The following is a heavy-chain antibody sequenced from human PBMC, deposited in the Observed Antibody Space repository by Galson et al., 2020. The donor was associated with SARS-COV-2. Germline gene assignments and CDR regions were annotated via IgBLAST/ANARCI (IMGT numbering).Heavy chain of an antibody. CDR3: ARLHYGEYAPEAFDI. V-gene: IGHV4-30-2*01. J-gene: IGHJ3*02. CDR2: LSHSGGT. D-gene: IGHD4-17*01. Sequence: SETLSLTCAVSGTSLSGGSYSWNWIRQPPGKGLQWIGYLSHSGGTYYNPSLKSRVTISGDRSKNQFSLRLSSVTAADAAVYFCARLHYGEYAPEAFDIWGPGTRVTVAS. CDR1: GTSLSGGSYS.